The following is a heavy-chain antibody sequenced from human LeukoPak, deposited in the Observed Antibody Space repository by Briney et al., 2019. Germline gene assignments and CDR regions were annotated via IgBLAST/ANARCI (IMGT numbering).Heavy chain of an antibody. CDR1: GGTFSSYA. D-gene: IGHD2-2*02. V-gene: IGHV1-69*13. CDR2: IIPIFGTA. Sequence: SVKVCCKASGGTFSSYAISWVRQAPGQGLEWMGGIIPIFGTANYAQKFQGRVTITADESTSTAYMELSSLRSEDTAVYYCAREYAPGYCSSTSCYRGVNWFDPWGQGTLVTVSS. CDR3: AREYAPGYCSSTSCYRGVNWFDP. J-gene: IGHJ5*02.